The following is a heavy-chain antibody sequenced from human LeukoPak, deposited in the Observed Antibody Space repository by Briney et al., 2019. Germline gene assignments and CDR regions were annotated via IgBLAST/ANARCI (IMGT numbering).Heavy chain of an antibody. J-gene: IGHJ6*02. CDR1: GYTLTELS. Sequence: ASVKVSCKVSGYTLTELSMHWVRQAPGKGLEWMGGFDPEDGETIYAQKFQGRVTMTEGTSTDTAYMELSSLRSEDTAVYYCATAPLIAAADLYYYYGMDVWGQGTTVTVSS. D-gene: IGHD6-13*01. CDR3: ATAPLIAAADLYYYYGMDV. V-gene: IGHV1-24*01. CDR2: FDPEDGET.